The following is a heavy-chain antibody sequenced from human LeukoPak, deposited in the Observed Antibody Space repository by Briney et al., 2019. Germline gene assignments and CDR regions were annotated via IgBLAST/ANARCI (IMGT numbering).Heavy chain of an antibody. V-gene: IGHV4-4*07. CDR3: AREEAVAWNWFDP. Sequence: SETLSLTCAVYGGSFSGYYWSWIRQPAGKGLEWIGRIYTSGSTNYNPSLKGRVTMSVDTSKNQFSLKLSSVTAADTAVYYCAREEAVAWNWFDPWGQGTLVTVSS. D-gene: IGHD6-19*01. CDR1: GGSFSGYY. J-gene: IGHJ5*02. CDR2: IYTSGST.